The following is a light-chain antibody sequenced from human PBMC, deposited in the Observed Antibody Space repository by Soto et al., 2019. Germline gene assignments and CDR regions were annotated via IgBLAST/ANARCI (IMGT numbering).Light chain of an antibody. CDR3: QQYESSVT. CDR2: GAS. V-gene: IGKV3-20*01. J-gene: IGKJ1*01. CDR1: QSVSSSF. Sequence: EIVLTQSPGSLSLSPGEGATLSCRASQSVSSSFFAWYQQKPGQAPSLLIYGASRRATGVPARFSGSGSGTDFTLSISRLEPEDFAVYYCQQYESSVTFGQGTKVEIK.